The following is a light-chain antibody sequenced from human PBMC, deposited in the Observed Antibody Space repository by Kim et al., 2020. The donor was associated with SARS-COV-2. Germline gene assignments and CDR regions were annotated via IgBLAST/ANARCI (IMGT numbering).Light chain of an antibody. CDR2: DAS. J-gene: IGKJ1*01. V-gene: IGKV1-5*01. CDR3: QQYNTYWT. CDR1: QSISTW. Sequence: SASVGDRVTITCRASQSISTWLAWYQQKPGKAPKVLIYDASSVESGVPSRFSGSGSGTEFTLTITSLQPDDFATYYCQQYNTYWTFGQGTKVDIK.